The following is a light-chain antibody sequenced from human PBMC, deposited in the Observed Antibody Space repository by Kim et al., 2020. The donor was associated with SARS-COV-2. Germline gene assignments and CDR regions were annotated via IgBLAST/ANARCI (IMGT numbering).Light chain of an antibody. CDR1: QSIRSSN. CDR2: GAS. V-gene: IGKV3-20*01. CDR3: QQYGSSPRT. J-gene: IGKJ1*01. Sequence: SPGERATLSCRASQSIRSSNVAWYQQKPGQSPRLVIYGASTRAPVIPERFSGSGSGTDFTLTISRLEPEDFAVYYCQQYGSSPRTFGQGTKVDIK.